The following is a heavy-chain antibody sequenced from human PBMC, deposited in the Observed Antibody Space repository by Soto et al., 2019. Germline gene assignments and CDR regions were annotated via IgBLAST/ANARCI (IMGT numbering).Heavy chain of an antibody. V-gene: IGHV3-15*07. J-gene: IGHJ4*01. D-gene: IGHD3-22*01. CDR1: GFTFSNAW. CDR3: STDSYSDMTVVRLDN. Sequence: PGGSLRLSCAASGFTFSNAWINWVRQALGKGLEWVGRIKSKTDGGTTDFAAPVKGRFAISRDDSKNIAYMQMNSLKIEDTAVYYCSTDSYSDMTVVRLDNWGHGTLVTVSS. CDR2: IKSKTDGGTT.